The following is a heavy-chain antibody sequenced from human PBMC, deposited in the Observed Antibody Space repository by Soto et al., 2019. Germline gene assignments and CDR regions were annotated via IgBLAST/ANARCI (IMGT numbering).Heavy chain of an antibody. CDR2: ISGSGGST. CDR3: AKMRSGGEQQLEGWFDP. Sequence: GGSLRLSCAASGFTFSSYAMSWVRQAPGKGLEWVSAISGSGGSTYYADSVKGRFTISRDNSKNTLYLQMNSLRAEDTAVYYCAKMRSGGEQQLEGWFDPWGQGTLVTVSS. D-gene: IGHD6-13*01. CDR1: GFTFSSYA. V-gene: IGHV3-23*01. J-gene: IGHJ5*02.